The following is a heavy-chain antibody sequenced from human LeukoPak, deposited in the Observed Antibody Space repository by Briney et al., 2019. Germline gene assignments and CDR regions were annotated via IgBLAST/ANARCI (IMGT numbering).Heavy chain of an antibody. CDR2: ISYDGNNK. J-gene: IGHJ6*03. CDR3: ARDQLRFYYYYMDV. Sequence: GGSLRLSCAASGFTFSSYAMHWVRQAPGKGLEWVAVISYDGNNKYYADSVKGRFTISRDNSKNTLYLQMNSLRAEDTAVYYCARDQLRFYYYYMDVWGKGTTVTVSS. D-gene: IGHD2-2*01. V-gene: IGHV3-30-3*01. CDR1: GFTFSSYA.